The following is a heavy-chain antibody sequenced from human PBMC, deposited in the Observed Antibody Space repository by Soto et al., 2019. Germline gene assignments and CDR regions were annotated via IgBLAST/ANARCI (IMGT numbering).Heavy chain of an antibody. CDR3: TGSVASSGSYVAYFDY. D-gene: IGHD1-26*01. Sequence: QVQLQESGPGLVKPSQTLSLTCTVSGGSISSGDYYWSWIRQPPGKGLEWIGYIYYSGSTYYNPSLKCRVTIAADPSKIRFSLKLSSVTAADTAVYYCTGSVASSGSYVAYFDYWGQGPLVTVSS. CDR1: GGSISSGDYY. CDR2: IYYSGST. V-gene: IGHV4-30-4*01. J-gene: IGHJ4*02.